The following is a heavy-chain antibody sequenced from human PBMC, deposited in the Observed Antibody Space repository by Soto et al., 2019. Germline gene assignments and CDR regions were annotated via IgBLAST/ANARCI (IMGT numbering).Heavy chain of an antibody. V-gene: IGHV4-39*01. Sequence: QLQLQESGPGLVKPSETLSLTCTVSGGSISSSYYWGWIRQPPGKGLEWIGSIYYSGTYYYNPSLESRGTISEDTSKNQFSLKLSSVTASDTAVYYCASTLYSSGWRRTWYFALWGRGTLVPVSS. CDR3: ASTLYSSGWRRTWYFAL. J-gene: IGHJ2*01. CDR2: IYYSGTY. D-gene: IGHD6-19*01. CDR1: GGSISSSYY.